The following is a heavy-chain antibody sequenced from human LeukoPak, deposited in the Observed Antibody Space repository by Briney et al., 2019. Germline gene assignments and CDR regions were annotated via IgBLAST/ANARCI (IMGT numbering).Heavy chain of an antibody. CDR1: GFTFSNYA. Sequence: PGGSLRLSCAASGFTFSNYAMNWVRQAPGKGLEWVSSIGGSGGNTYYAQSVKGRFTISRDNSKNTLYLQMNSLRAGDTAVYYCAKDRVDRESGHDAFHIRGQGTMVTVSS. CDR3: AKDRVDRESGHDAFHI. J-gene: IGHJ3*02. CDR2: IGGSGGNT. D-gene: IGHD3-10*01. V-gene: IGHV3-23*01.